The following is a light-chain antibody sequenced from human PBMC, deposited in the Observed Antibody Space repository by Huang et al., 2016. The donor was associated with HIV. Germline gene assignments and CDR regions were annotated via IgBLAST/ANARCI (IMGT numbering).Light chain of an antibody. CDR2: DAS. CDR3: QQRNNWPPFT. V-gene: IGKV3-11*01. J-gene: IGKJ2*01. Sequence: EIVLTQSPATLSLSPGERATLTCRASQSVGSYLAWYQQRPGRAPRLLIYDASHRATGIPARFSGSGAGTDFTLTISSLEPEDFGVYYCQQRNNWPPFTFGQGTKLEI. CDR1: QSVGSY.